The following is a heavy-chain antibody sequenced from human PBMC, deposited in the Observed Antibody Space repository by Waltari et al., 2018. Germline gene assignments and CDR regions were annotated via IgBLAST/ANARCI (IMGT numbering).Heavy chain of an antibody. D-gene: IGHD3-10*01. CDR1: GGSISSSNW. Sequence: QVQLQESGPGLVKPSGTLSLTCAVSGGSISSSNWWSWVRQPPGKGLEWIGEIYYNGSHTYNPSIKIRITISVDKSKNQFSLKLSSVTAADTAVYYCARRSGIKRFSGSYPLGYWGQGTLVTVSS. CDR3: ARRSGIKRFSGSYPLGY. V-gene: IGHV4-4*02. CDR2: IYYNGSH. J-gene: IGHJ4*02.